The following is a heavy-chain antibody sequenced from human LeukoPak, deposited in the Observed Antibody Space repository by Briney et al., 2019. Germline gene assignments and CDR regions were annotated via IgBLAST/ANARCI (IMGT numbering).Heavy chain of an antibody. CDR1: GFTFSSYS. V-gene: IGHV3-21*04. Sequence: GGSLRLSCAASGFTFSSYSMNWVCQAPGKGLEWVSSISSSSSYIYYADSVKGRFTISRDNAKNSLYLQMNSLRSEDTAVYYCARGTWDGPNSYYFDYWGQGTLVTVSS. CDR2: ISSSSSYI. CDR3: ARGTWDGPNSYYFDY. D-gene: IGHD1-26*01. J-gene: IGHJ4*02.